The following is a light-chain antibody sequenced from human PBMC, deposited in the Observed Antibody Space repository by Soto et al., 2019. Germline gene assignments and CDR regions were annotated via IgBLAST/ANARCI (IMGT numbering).Light chain of an antibody. CDR1: QGVSNNY. CDR2: GAS. Sequence: DSVWTQSQDNKRLSPGERATVSCRASQGVSNNYLAWYQQKPGQAPRLLIYGASNRATGIPDRFSGSGSGTDFTLTISRLEPEDFAVYYCQQYGSSGTFAQVSMVAIK. CDR3: QQYGSSGT. V-gene: IGKV3-20*01. J-gene: IGKJ1*01.